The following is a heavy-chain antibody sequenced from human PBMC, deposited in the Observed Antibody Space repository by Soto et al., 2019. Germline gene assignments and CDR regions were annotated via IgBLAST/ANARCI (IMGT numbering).Heavy chain of an antibody. D-gene: IGHD1-26*01. CDR3: ASVGPLRRRIVVGCYYGMDV. J-gene: IGHJ6*02. V-gene: IGHV1-69*05. Sequence: SVKVSCKASGGTFSNYAISWVRQAPGQRLEWMGGIILPFGTANYAESVKGRFTISRDTSKNTPYLQLSSLRAEDTAVYYCASVGPLRRRIVVGCYYGMDVWGQGTTVTGSS. CDR2: IILPFGTA. CDR1: GGTFSNYA.